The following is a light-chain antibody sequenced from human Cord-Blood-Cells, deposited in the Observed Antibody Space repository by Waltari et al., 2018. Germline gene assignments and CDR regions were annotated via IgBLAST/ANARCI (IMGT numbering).Light chain of an antibody. J-gene: IGLJ1*01. V-gene: IGLV2-14*01. Sequence: QSALTQPASVSGSPGQSITISCTGTSSDVGGYNYVSWYQQQPGKAPKLMIYDVSNRPSGVSKRFSGSKSGNTASLTISGLQAEDEADYYCSSYTSSSTLPYVFGTGTKVTVL. CDR3: SSYTSSSTLPYV. CDR2: DVS. CDR1: SSDVGGYNY.